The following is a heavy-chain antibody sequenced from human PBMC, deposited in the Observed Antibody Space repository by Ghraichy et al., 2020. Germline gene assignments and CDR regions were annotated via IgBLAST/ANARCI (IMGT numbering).Heavy chain of an antibody. J-gene: IGHJ4*02. CDR1: GGSISSYY. CDR3: ARDKPEGLRWFGESDY. V-gene: IGHV4-4*07. D-gene: IGHD3-10*01. Sequence: SETLSLTCTVSGGSISSYYWSWIRQPAGKGLEWIGRIYTSGSTNYNPYLKSRVTMSVDTYKNHFSLKPSSVTAADTAVYYCARDKPEGLRWFGESDYWGQGTLVTVSS. CDR2: IYTSGST.